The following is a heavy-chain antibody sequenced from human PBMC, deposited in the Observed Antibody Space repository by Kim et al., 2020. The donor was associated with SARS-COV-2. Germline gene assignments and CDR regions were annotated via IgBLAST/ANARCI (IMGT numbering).Heavy chain of an antibody. Sequence: GGSLRLSCEASGFTFGRYAMSWARQAPGKGLEWVSTISDGGVRTHYADSAKGRFTISRDNSKSTLFLHMNSLRAEDTAVYYCEASDYWGQGSLVTVSS. CDR1: GFTFGRYA. J-gene: IGHJ4*02. CDR2: ISDGGVRT. V-gene: IGHV3-23*01. CDR3: EASDY.